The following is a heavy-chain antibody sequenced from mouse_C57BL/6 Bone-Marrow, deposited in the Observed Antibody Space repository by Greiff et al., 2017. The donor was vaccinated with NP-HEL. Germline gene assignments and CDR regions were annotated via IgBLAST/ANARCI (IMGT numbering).Heavy chain of an antibody. V-gene: IGHV1-20*01. CDR1: GYSFTGYF. CDR3: ARWHYGSSYDYYAMDY. CDR2: INPYNGDT. D-gene: IGHD1-1*01. Sequence: EVQLVESGPELVKPGDSVKISCKASGYSFTGYFMNWVMQSHGKSLEWIGRINPYNGDTGDNKKFKGKATLSVYNSSTTAHMALLILTSEVSAVYYCARWHYGSSYDYYAMDYWGQGTSVTVSS. J-gene: IGHJ4*01.